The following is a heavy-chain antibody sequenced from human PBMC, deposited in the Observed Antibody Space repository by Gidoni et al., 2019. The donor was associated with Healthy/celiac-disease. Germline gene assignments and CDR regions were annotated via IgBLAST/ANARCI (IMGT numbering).Heavy chain of an antibody. CDR2: ISYDGSNK. D-gene: IGHD2-15*01. Sequence: QVQLVESGGGVVQPGRSLRLSCAASGFPFSRYAMHWVRQSPGKGLEWVAVISYDGSNKYYADSVKGRFTISRDNSKNTLYLQMNSLRAEDTAVYYCARVKYRGIVVVVAATRWLAHYGMDVWGQGTTVTVSS. CDR1: GFPFSRYA. CDR3: ARVKYRGIVVVVAATRWLAHYGMDV. V-gene: IGHV3-30-3*01. J-gene: IGHJ6*02.